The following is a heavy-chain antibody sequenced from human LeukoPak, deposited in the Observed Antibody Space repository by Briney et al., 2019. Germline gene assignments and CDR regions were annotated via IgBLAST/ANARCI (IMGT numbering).Heavy chain of an antibody. J-gene: IGHJ5*01. CDR2: MNANSGTT. V-gene: IGHV3-23*01. D-gene: IGHD6-19*01. CDR1: GFAFSVYA. Sequence: GGSLRLSCTASGFAFSVYAMSWLRQPPGKGLEWVSTMNANSGTTSYAASVRGRFTISRDNSKNTLYLQLNTLRADDTATYYCAKPISGGLAVTADWFHPWGQGTLVVVSS. CDR3: AKPISGGLAVTADWFHP.